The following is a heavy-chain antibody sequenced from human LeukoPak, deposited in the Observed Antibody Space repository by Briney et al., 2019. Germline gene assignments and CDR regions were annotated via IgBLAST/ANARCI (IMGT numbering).Heavy chain of an antibody. J-gene: IGHJ4*02. CDR2: IIPIFGTA. Sequence: SVKVSCKASGGTFSGYAISWVRQAPGQGLEWMGGIIPIFGTANYAQKFQGRVTITADESTSTAYMELSSLRSEDTAVYYCARERDLNTYCGGDCYSLFDYWGQGTLVTVSS. CDR1: GGTFSGYA. D-gene: IGHD2-21*02. CDR3: ARERDLNTYCGGDCYSLFDY. V-gene: IGHV1-69*13.